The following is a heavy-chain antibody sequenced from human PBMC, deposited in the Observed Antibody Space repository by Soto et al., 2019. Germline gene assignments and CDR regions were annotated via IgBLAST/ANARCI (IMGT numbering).Heavy chain of an antibody. CDR1: GGTFSGYA. D-gene: IGHD1-20*01. Sequence: QAQLMQSGAEVKKPGSSVKVSCKASGGTFSGYAINWVRQAPGQGLEWMGGIIPLLGITDYGQKFHGRITMAADESTGTAYMDLRGLRSEDTAVYYCARDPRSITGTTSAEDFQHWGQGTLVSVSS. CDR3: ARDPRSITGTTSAEDFQH. V-gene: IGHV1-69*01. CDR2: IIPLLGIT. J-gene: IGHJ1*01.